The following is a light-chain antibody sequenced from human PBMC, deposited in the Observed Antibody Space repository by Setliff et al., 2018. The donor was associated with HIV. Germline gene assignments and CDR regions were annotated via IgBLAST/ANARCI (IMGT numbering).Light chain of an antibody. CDR2: EVS. CDR3: SSYTTSITFV. Sequence: QSALTQPPYVSGAPGQSVTISCTGSISDIGHYNRVSWYQQPPGAAPKLIMYEVSHRPSGVPDRFSGSKSGSTASLTISGLQPEDEADYYCSSYTTSITFVFGTGTKV. CDR1: ISDIGHYNR. J-gene: IGLJ1*01. V-gene: IGLV2-18*02.